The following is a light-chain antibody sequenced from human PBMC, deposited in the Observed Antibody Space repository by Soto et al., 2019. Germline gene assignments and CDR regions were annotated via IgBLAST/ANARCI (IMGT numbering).Light chain of an antibody. CDR3: AAWDDSLNGPGV. J-gene: IGLJ2*01. CDR2: SNN. Sequence: QSVLTQPPSASGTPGQRVTISCSGGSSNIGSNTVNWYQQLPGTAPKLLIYSNNQRPSGVPDRFSGSKSGTSASLAISGLQSEDEADYYCAAWDDSLNGPGVFGGGTKLTVL. CDR1: SSNIGSNT. V-gene: IGLV1-44*01.